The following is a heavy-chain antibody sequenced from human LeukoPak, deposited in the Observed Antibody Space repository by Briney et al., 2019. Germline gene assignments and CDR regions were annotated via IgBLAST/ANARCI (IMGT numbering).Heavy chain of an antibody. D-gene: IGHD1-26*01. J-gene: IGHJ5*02. CDR3: ARSARYSETYHNWFDP. CDR2: IYPGDSDT. V-gene: IGHV5-51*01. Sequence: GESLKISCKGSGYSFTSYCIGWVRQMPGKSLECMGIIYPGDSDTRYNPSFQGQVTISADKSISTAYLQWSSLKASDTAIYYCARSARYSETYHNWFDPWGQGTLVTVSS. CDR1: GYSFTSYC.